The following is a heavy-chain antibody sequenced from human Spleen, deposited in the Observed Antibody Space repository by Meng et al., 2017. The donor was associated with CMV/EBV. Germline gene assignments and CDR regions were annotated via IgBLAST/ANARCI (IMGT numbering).Heavy chain of an antibody. CDR3: ARGPSMDY. Sequence: SLRLSCAASGFTFSSYSMNWVRQAPGKGLEWVSSISTSSSYIYFADSVKGRFTISRDNAKNSLYLQMNSLRAEDTAVYYCARGPSMDYWGQGTLVTVSS. CDR2: ISTSSSYI. V-gene: IGHV3-21*01. D-gene: IGHD2/OR15-2a*01. J-gene: IGHJ4*02. CDR1: GFTFSSYS.